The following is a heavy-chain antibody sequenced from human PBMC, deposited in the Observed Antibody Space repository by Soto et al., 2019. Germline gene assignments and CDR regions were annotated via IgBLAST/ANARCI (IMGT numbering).Heavy chain of an antibody. J-gene: IGHJ4*02. CDR1: EFTFTYAW. Sequence: GGSLRLSCAASEFTFTYAWMSWVRQAPGKGLEWVDRIKSKTDGGTTDYAAPVKGRFTISRDESQNTLYLQMNSLKTEDTAVYYCTSLYYGHWGQGTLVTVS. V-gene: IGHV3-15*01. D-gene: IGHD3-16*02. CDR2: IKSKTDGGTT. CDR3: TSLYYGH.